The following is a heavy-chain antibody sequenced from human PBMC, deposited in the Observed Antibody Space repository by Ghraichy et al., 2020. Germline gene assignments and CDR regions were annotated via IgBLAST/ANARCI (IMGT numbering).Heavy chain of an antibody. CDR3: ARGGGNFEY. Sequence: GGSLRLSCAASGFTFSSNWMSWVRQAPGKGLEWLANIKPDGSEKYYVDSVKGRFTISRDNAKNSLYLQMNSLRAEDTAAYYCARGGGNFEYWGQGTLVTGSS. CDR1: GFTFSSNW. CDR2: IKPDGSEK. J-gene: IGHJ4*02. V-gene: IGHV3-7*01.